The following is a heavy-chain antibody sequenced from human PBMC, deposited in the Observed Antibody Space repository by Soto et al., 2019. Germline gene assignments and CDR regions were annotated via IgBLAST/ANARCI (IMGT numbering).Heavy chain of an antibody. CDR3: AREVVLGIAVAGTGNYYYYGMDV. V-gene: IGHV6-1*01. CDR1: GDSVSSNSAA. J-gene: IGHJ6*02. Sequence: SQTLSLTCAISGDSVSSNSAAWNWIRQSPSRGLEWLGRTYYRSKWYNDYAVSVKSRITINPDTSKNQFSLQLNSVTPEDTAVYYCAREVVLGIAVAGTGNYYYYGMDVWGQGATVTVSS. D-gene: IGHD6-19*01. CDR2: TYYRSKWYN.